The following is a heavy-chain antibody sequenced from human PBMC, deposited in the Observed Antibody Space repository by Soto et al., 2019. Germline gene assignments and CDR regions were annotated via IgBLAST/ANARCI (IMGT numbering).Heavy chain of an antibody. CDR1: GYTFTSYG. CDR3: AGGGETYYDFWSGYTFDY. D-gene: IGHD3-3*01. V-gene: IGHV1-18*01. CDR2: ISAYNGNT. Sequence: QVQLVQSGAEVKKPGASVKVSCKASGYTFTSYGISWVRQAPGQGLEWMGWISAYNGNTNYAQKLQGRVTMTTDTSTSTAYMELRSLRSDDTAVYYCAGGGETYYDFWSGYTFDYWGQGTLVTVSS. J-gene: IGHJ4*02.